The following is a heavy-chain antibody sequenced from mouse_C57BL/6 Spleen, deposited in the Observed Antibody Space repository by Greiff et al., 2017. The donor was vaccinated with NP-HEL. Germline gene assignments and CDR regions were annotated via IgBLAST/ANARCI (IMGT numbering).Heavy chain of an antibody. CDR1: GYTFTSYG. Sequence: VQLQQSGAELARPGASVKLSCKASGYTFTSYGISWVKQRTGQGLEWIGEIYPRSGNTYYNEKFKGKATLTADKSSSTAYMELRSLTSEDSAVYFCARKGPDYSNFDYWGQGTTLTVSS. D-gene: IGHD2-5*01. V-gene: IGHV1-81*01. J-gene: IGHJ2*01. CDR3: ARKGPDYSNFDY. CDR2: IYPRSGNT.